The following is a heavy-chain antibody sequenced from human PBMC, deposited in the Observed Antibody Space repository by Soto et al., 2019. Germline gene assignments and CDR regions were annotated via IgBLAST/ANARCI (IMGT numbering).Heavy chain of an antibody. Sequence: DVQLVESGGGLVQPGRSLRLSCAASGFTFDDYAMHWVRQAPGKGLECVSGISWNSGSIGYADSVKGRFTISRDNAKNSLYLQMNSLRAEDTALYYCAKDNKRGGYYYYYYMDVWGKGTTVTVSS. V-gene: IGHV3-9*01. J-gene: IGHJ6*03. CDR3: AKDNKRGGYYYYYYMDV. CDR2: ISWNSGSI. D-gene: IGHD3-3*01. CDR1: GFTFDDYA.